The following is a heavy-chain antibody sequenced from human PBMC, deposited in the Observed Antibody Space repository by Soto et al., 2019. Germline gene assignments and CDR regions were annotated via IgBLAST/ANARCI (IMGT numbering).Heavy chain of an antibody. CDR1: GDSVSSNSAA. J-gene: IGHJ5*02. CDR3: ARYCSSVTCHGFDP. CDR2: TYYRSKWYH. D-gene: IGHD2-2*01. V-gene: IGHV6-1*01. Sequence: SQTLSLTCAISGDSVSSNSAAWNWIRQSPSRGLEWLGRTYYRSKWYHGYAVSVKSRITINPDTSKNQFSLKLSSVTAADTAVYYCARYCSSVTCHGFDPWGQGTLVTVSS.